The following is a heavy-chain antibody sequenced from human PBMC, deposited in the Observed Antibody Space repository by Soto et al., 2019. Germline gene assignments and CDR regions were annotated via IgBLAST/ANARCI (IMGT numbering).Heavy chain of an antibody. CDR3: ARVAPDYDILTGYLPILDY. D-gene: IGHD3-9*01. J-gene: IGHJ4*02. Sequence: ASVKVSCKASGYTFTSYGISWVRQAPGQGLEWMGWISAYNGNTNYARKLQGRVTMTTDTSTSTAYMELRSLRSDDTAVYYCARVAPDYDILTGYLPILDYWGQGTLVIVSS. CDR1: GYTFTSYG. CDR2: ISAYNGNT. V-gene: IGHV1-18*01.